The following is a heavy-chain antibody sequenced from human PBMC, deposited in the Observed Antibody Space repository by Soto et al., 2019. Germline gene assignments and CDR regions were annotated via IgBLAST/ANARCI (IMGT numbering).Heavy chain of an antibody. Sequence: QVQLVESGGGVVQPGRSLRLSCAASGFTFSSYGMHWVRQAPGKGLEWVAVISYDGRNKYYADAVKGRFTISRDNSKNTLYLQMSSLRAEDTAVYYCVKDGSSGWPYFYDVDVWGQGTTVTVSS. CDR3: VKDGSSGWPYFYDVDV. D-gene: IGHD6-19*01. J-gene: IGHJ6*02. CDR1: GFTFSSYG. V-gene: IGHV3-30*18. CDR2: ISYDGRNK.